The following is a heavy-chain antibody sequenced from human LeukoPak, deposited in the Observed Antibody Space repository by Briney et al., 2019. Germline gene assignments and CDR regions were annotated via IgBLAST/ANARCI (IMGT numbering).Heavy chain of an antibody. CDR1: GGSISSSSYY. J-gene: IGHJ5*02. V-gene: IGHV3-66*01. Sequence: ETLSLTCTVSGGSISSSSYYWGWIRQPPGKGLEWVSVIYSDGSTYYADSVKGRFTISRDNSKNTLYLQMNSLRAEDTAVYYCARDGVTMVRGASWGQGTLVTVSS. CDR2: IYSDGST. CDR3: ARDGVTMVRGAS. D-gene: IGHD3-10*01.